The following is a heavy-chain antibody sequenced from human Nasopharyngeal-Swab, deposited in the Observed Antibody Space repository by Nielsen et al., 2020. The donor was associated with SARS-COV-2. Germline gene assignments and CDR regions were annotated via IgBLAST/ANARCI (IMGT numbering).Heavy chain of an antibody. Sequence: GGSLRLSCAASGFPFSNSWVHWVRQAPGEGLVWVALINPDGSVRNYADSVKGRFTISRDNAMSTLYLQLNNLRSEDTAVYYCATAGSYRFDYWGQGTLLTVSS. CDR2: INPDGSVR. J-gene: IGHJ4*02. CDR3: ATAGSYRFDY. CDR1: GFPFSNSW. D-gene: IGHD3-10*01. V-gene: IGHV3-74*01.